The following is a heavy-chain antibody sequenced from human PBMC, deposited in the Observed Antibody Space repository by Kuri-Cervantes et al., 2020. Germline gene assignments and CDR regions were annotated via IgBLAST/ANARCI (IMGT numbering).Heavy chain of an antibody. CDR2: IYYSGST. D-gene: IGHD6-13*01. Sequence: SETLSLTCTVSGGYISGYYWSWIRQPPGKGLEWIGYIYYSGSTNYNPSLKSRVTISVDTSKNQFSLKLSSVTAADTAVYYCARDSVAAAGLDYWGQGTLVTVSS. CDR3: ARDSVAAAGLDY. V-gene: IGHV4-59*12. J-gene: IGHJ4*02. CDR1: GGYISGYY.